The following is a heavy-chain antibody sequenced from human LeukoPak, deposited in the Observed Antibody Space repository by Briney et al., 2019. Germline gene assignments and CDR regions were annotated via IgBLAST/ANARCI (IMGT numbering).Heavy chain of an antibody. CDR1: GGSISSSSYY. D-gene: IGHD2-2*01. J-gene: IGHJ6*03. Sequence: SETLSLTCTVSGGSISSSSYYWGWIRQPPGKGLEWIGSIYYSGSTYYNPSLKSRVTISVDTSKNQFSLKLSSVTAADTAVYYCAREVVPPNYYMDVWGKGTTATVSS. CDR3: AREVVPPNYYMDV. CDR2: IYYSGST. V-gene: IGHV4-39*07.